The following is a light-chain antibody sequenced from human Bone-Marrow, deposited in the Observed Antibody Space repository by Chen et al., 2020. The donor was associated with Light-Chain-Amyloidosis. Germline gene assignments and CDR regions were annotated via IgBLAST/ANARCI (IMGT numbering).Light chain of an antibody. J-gene: IGLJ1*01. CDR2: TND. CDR1: SSNIGSNY. Sequence: QSVLTQSPSASGTPGQRVTISCSGTSSNIGSNYVSWFQQLPGSAPKLLIYTNDQRPSGVPDRISGSKSGTSASLTISGLRSEDEADYYCAAWDDSLSGFFVFGTGTTVTVL. CDR3: AAWDDSLSGFFV. V-gene: IGLV1-47*01.